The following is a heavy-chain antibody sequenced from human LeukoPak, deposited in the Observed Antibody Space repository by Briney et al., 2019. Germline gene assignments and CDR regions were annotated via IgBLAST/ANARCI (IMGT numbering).Heavy chain of an antibody. V-gene: IGHV1-18*01. D-gene: IGHD2-8*02. CDR3: ARDTALIITPGGSDF. J-gene: IGHJ4*02. Sequence: ASVKVSCKASGYTFGSYGISWVRQAPGQGLEWVGWISAYNGDTRYAQHLQGRVTLTTDTSTGTAYMELRSLTSDDTALYYCARDTALIITPGGSDFWGRGTLITVSS. CDR1: GYTFGSYG. CDR2: ISAYNGDT.